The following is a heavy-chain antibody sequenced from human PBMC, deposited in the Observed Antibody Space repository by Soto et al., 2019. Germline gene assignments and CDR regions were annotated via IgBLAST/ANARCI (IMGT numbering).Heavy chain of an antibody. D-gene: IGHD6-19*01. J-gene: IGHJ4*02. CDR3: ATDYSSTGYGLVY. Sequence: QAQLVESGGGVVQPGRSLRLSCAASGFTFSSHGMHWVRQAPGKGLEWVAVIWSDGSNEYYADSVKGRFTISRDNSKNTLYLQKSRLRVEDTAVYYCATDYSSTGYGLVYWGQGALVTVSS. CDR1: GFTFSSHG. CDR2: IWSDGSNE. V-gene: IGHV3-33*01.